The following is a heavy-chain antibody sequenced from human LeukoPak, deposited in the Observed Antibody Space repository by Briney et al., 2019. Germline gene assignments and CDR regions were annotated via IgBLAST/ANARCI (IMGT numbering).Heavy chain of an antibody. V-gene: IGHV3-74*01. CDR1: GFAFGSCW. D-gene: IGHD5-24*01. Sequence: GGSLRLSCAASGFAFGSCWMLWVRQAPGKGLVWVSRINPNGTITIFADSVRGRFAVSRDNAKNTLFLQMNSLRAEDTALYYCASGDDYNHKRPGVPDSWGQGTLVTVSA. CDR3: ASGDDYNHKRPGVPDS. J-gene: IGHJ5*02. CDR2: INPNGTIT.